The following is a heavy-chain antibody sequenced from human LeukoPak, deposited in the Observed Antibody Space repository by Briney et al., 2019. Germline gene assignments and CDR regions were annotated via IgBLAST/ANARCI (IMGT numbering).Heavy chain of an antibody. CDR3: ARKNYYDSSGYYDLWY. D-gene: IGHD3-22*01. V-gene: IGHV3-30*02. CDR2: IRYDGSNK. J-gene: IGHJ4*02. Sequence: SGGSLRLSCAASGFTFSSYGMHWVRQAPGKGLEWVAFIRYDGSNKYYADSVKGRFTTSRDNSKNTLYLQMNSLRAEDTAVYYCARKNYYDSSGYYDLWYWGQGTLVTVSS. CDR1: GFTFSSYG.